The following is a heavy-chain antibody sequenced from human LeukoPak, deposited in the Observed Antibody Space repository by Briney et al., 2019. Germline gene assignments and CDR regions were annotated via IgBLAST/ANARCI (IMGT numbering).Heavy chain of an antibody. V-gene: IGHV4-59*01. CDR2: IYYSGST. D-gene: IGHD2-15*01. CDR1: GGSISSYY. Sequence: PSETLSLTCTVSGGSISSYYWSWIRQPPGKGLEWIGYIYYSGSTNYNPSLKSRVTISVDTSKNQFSLKLSSVTAADTAVYYCARGDCSGGSCSFDYWGQGTLVTVSS. CDR3: ARGDCSGGSCSFDY. J-gene: IGHJ4*02.